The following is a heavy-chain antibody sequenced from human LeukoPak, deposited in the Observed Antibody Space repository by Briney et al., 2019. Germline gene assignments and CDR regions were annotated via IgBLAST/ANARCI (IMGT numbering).Heavy chain of an antibody. CDR3: ARDTVGVTDY. CDR1: GFTFSSYA. D-gene: IGHD1-26*01. J-gene: IGHJ4*02. Sequence: PGGSLRLSCAASGFTFSSYAMSWVRQAPGKGLEWVSAISGSGGSTYYADSVKGRFTISRDNAKNSLSLQMNSLRAEDTALYYCARDTVGVTDYWGQGTLVTVSS. CDR2: ISGSGGST. V-gene: IGHV3-23*01.